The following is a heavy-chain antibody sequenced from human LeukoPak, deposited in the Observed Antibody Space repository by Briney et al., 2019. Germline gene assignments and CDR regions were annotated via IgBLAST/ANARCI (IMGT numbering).Heavy chain of an antibody. J-gene: IGHJ4*02. D-gene: IGHD5-12*01. V-gene: IGHV3-21*01. Sequence: PGGSLRLSCAAYGFIFSTYTMNWVRHAPGKGLEWVSSISSSSNNIFYADSVKGRFTIARDNAKNSLYLQMNSLRAEDTAVYYCARSARYSNDFWGQGTLVTVSS. CDR2: ISSSSNNI. CDR3: ARSARYSNDF. CDR1: GFIFSTYT.